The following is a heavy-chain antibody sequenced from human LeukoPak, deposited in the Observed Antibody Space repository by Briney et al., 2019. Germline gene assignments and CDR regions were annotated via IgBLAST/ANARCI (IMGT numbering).Heavy chain of an antibody. Sequence: ASVTVSCKASGYTFNYYYMHWVRQAPGQGLEWMGWINPNSGGTNYAQKFQGRVTMTRDTSTSTVYMELSSLRSEDTAVYYCARDGGPWGQGTLVTVSS. V-gene: IGHV1-2*02. CDR3: ARDGGP. CDR2: INPNSGGT. J-gene: IGHJ5*02. CDR1: GYTFNYYY.